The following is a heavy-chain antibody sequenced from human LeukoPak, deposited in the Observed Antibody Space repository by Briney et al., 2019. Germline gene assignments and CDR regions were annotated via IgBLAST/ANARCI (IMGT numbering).Heavy chain of an antibody. CDR1: GGSISSSNW. D-gene: IGHD1-26*01. J-gene: IGHJ4*02. Sequence: SETLSLTCAVSGGSISSSNWWSWVRQPPGKGLEWIGEIYHSGSTNYNPSLKSRVTISVDTSKNQFSLKLSSVTAADTAVYYCARHADVRIVGATQTYYFDYWGQGTLVTVSS. CDR2: IYHSGST. V-gene: IGHV4-4*02. CDR3: ARHADVRIVGATQTYYFDY.